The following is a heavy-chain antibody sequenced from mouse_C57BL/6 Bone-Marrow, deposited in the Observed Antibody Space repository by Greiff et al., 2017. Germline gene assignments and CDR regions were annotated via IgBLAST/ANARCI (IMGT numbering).Heavy chain of an antibody. Sequence: QVHVKQSGAELVRPGASVTLSCKASGYTFTDYEMHWVKQTPVHGLEWIGAIDPETGGTAYNQKFKGKAILTADKSSSTAYMQLSSLTSEDSAVYFCARIGNYHYYAMDYWGQGTSVTVSS. CDR1: GYTFTDYE. CDR2: IDPETGGT. V-gene: IGHV1-15*01. CDR3: ARIGNYHYYAMDY. D-gene: IGHD2-1*01. J-gene: IGHJ4*01.